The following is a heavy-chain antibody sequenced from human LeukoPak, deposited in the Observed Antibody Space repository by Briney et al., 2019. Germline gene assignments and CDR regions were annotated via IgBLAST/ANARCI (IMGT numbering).Heavy chain of an antibody. CDR1: GFTFSTYG. V-gene: IGHV3-30*02. CDR3: AKDLRSYYYDSSGDPSFYFDY. D-gene: IGHD3-22*01. Sequence: GGSLRLSCAAAGFTFSTYGTHWVRQAPGKGLEWVTVIRYDGSNKYYADSVKGRFTIFRDNSKNTLYLQMNSLRAEDTAVYYCAKDLRSYYYDSSGDPSFYFDYWGQGTLVTVSS. J-gene: IGHJ4*02. CDR2: IRYDGSNK.